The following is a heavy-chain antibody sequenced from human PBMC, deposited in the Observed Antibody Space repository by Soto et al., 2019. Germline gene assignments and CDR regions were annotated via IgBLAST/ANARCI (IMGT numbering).Heavy chain of an antibody. Sequence: GGSLRLSCSASGFTFSDYTMNWVRQAPGKGLEWVSSISASGYATYYAESVKGRFTISRDNSKSTLDLQMNSLRVEDTAVYYCAKGPAAIKSWFDPWGQGTQVTSPQ. CDR1: GFTFSDYT. CDR2: ISASGYAT. D-gene: IGHD2-2*02. J-gene: IGHJ5*02. CDR3: AKGPAAIKSWFDP. V-gene: IGHV3-23*01.